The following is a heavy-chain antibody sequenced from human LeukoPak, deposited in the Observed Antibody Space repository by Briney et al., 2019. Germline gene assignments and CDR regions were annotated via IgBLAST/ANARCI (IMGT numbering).Heavy chain of an antibody. CDR2: FDPEDGVT. Sequence: ASVKVSCKVSGYTLTELSMHWVRQAPGKGLEWMGGFDPEDGVTIYAQKFQGRVTMTEDTSTDTAYMELSSLRSEDTAVYYCARALYYLDTDYYYMDVWGKGTTVTVSS. V-gene: IGHV1-24*01. CDR1: GYTLTELS. CDR3: ARALYYLDTDYYYMDV. D-gene: IGHD3-22*01. J-gene: IGHJ6*03.